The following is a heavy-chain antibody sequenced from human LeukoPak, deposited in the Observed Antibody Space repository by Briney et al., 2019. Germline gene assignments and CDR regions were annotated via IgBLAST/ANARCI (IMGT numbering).Heavy chain of an antibody. CDR3: TRDRGTYNWFDP. CDR2: IDKKDNLYAT. CDR1: GFTFSGSA. V-gene: IGHV3-73*01. J-gene: IGHJ5*02. Sequence: GGSLRLSCAASGFTFSGSAVHWVRQSSGKGLEWVGHIDKKDNLYATAYAESVKGRFTISRDDSKDTAFLHMDSLKTEDTALYYCTRDRGTYNWFDPWGQGTLVTVSS. D-gene: IGHD2-15*01.